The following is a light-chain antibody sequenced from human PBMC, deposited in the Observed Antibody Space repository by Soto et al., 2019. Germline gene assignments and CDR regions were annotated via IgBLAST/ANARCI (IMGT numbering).Light chain of an antibody. Sequence: EIVLTQSPATLSLSPGERATLSCRASRSVSSYLAWYQQKPGQAPRLLISDASNRAPGIPARFSGSASGTAFTLTISSLEPEDFAIYYCQQRTHWPASTFGQGTRLEI. CDR3: QQRTHWPAST. V-gene: IGKV3-11*01. CDR1: RSVSSY. J-gene: IGKJ5*01. CDR2: DAS.